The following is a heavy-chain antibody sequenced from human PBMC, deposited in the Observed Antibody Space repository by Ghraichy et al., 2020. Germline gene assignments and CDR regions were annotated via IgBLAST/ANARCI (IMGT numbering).Heavy chain of an antibody. CDR2: INHSGST. CDR1: GGSFSGYY. D-gene: IGHD5-24*01. CDR3: AGSPERWLQLRSVWYFDL. Sequence: SETLSLTCAVYGGSFSGYYWSWIRQPPGKGLEWIGEINHSGSTNYNPSLKSRVTISVDTSKNQFSLKLSSVTAADTAVYYCAGSPERWLQLRSVWYFDLWGRGTLVTVSS. J-gene: IGHJ2*01. V-gene: IGHV4-34*01.